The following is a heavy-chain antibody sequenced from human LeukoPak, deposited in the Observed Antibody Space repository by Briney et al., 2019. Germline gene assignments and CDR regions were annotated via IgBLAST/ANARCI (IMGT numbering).Heavy chain of an antibody. J-gene: IGHJ5*01. CDR2: VLYSGST. V-gene: IGHV4-34*11. D-gene: IGHD3-10*01. Sequence: KPSETLSLTCAVYGGSFSGYYWSWIRQPPGKGLEWIGYVLYSGSTGYNPSLKSRVTISIDTSKNQFSLSLSSASAADTAVYYCARDVSRGVDSWGQGTLVTVSS. CDR3: ARDVSRGVDS. CDR1: GGSFSGYY.